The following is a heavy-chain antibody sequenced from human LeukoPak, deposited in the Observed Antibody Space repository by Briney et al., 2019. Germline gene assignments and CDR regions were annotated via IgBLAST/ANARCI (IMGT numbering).Heavy chain of an antibody. CDR1: GYTFTGYY. CDR3: ARAHHYFGSGHDY. V-gene: IGHV1-2*02. J-gene: IGHJ4*02. Sequence: GASVKVSCKTSGYTFTGYYMHWLRQAPGQGLEWMERINPDSGVTNYAQKFQGRVTLTRDTSISTAYMELSSLRSDDTAVYYCARAHHYFGSGHDYWGQGTLVTVSS. D-gene: IGHD3-10*01. CDR2: INPDSGVT.